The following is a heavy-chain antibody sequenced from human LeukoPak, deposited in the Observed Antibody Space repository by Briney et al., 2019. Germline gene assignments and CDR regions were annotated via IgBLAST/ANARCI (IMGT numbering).Heavy chain of an antibody. CDR3: AVLRFLEWSITD. D-gene: IGHD3-3*01. Sequence: SETLSLTCTVSGGSISSYSWSWIRQPPGKGLEWIGYIYHSGSTYYNPSLKSRVTISVDRSKNQFSLKLSSVTAADTAVYYCAVLRFLEWSITDWGQGTLVTVSS. CDR2: IYHSGST. CDR1: GGSISSYS. V-gene: IGHV4-30-2*01. J-gene: IGHJ4*02.